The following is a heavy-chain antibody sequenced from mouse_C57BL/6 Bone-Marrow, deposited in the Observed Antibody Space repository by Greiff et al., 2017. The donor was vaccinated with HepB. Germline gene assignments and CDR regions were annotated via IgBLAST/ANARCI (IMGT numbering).Heavy chain of an antibody. J-gene: IGHJ2*01. D-gene: IGHD1-1*01. V-gene: IGHV5-16*01. Sequence: EVKLVESEGGLVQPGSSMKLSCTASGFTFSDYYMAWVRQVPEKGLEWVANINYDGSSTYYLDSLKSRFIISGDNAKNILYLQMSSLKSEETATYYCARGDYGSSYPYLDYWGQGTTLTVSS. CDR1: GFTFSDYY. CDR3: ARGDYGSSYPYLDY. CDR2: INYDGSST.